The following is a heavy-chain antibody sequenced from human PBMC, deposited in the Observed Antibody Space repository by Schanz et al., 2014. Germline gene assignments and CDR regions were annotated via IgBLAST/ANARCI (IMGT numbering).Heavy chain of an antibody. CDR3: AKSQGSSFDS. Sequence: EVQLLESGGGLIQPGGSLRLSCATSGFSLDIFAVSWVRQAPGKGLEWVSSFNDGGVNKYYADSVKGRFTISSDNSKSTLYLQMSSLRAEDTAGYYCAKSQGSSFDSWGQGTRVTVSS. CDR2: FNDGGVNK. V-gene: IGHV3-23*01. D-gene: IGHD6-13*01. J-gene: IGHJ4*02. CDR1: GFSLDIFA.